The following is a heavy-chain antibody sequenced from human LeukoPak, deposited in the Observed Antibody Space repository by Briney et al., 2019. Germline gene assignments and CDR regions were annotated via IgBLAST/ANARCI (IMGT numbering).Heavy chain of an antibody. V-gene: IGHV1-69*13. Sequence: ASVKVSCTTSGGTFSSYAISWVRQAPGQGLEWMGGIIPIFGTANYAQKFQGRVTITADESTSTAYMELSSLRSEDTAVYYCARGSLGYDSSGSKGEDYYYGMDVWGQGTTVTVSS. CDR3: ARGSLGYDSSGSKGEDYYYGMDV. J-gene: IGHJ6*02. D-gene: IGHD3-22*01. CDR2: IIPIFGTA. CDR1: GGTFSSYA.